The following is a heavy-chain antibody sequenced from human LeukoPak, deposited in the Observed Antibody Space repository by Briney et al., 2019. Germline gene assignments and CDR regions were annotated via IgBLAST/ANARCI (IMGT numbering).Heavy chain of an antibody. CDR1: GFTFSSYA. V-gene: IGHV3-23*01. Sequence: GGSLRLSCAASGFTFSSYAMSWVRQAPGKGLEWVSAISGSGGSTYYADSVKGRFTISRDNSKNTLYLQMNSLRAEDTAVYYCTKFGNEPIAAAGLDYWGQGTLVTVSS. J-gene: IGHJ4*02. D-gene: IGHD6-13*01. CDR3: TKFGNEPIAAAGLDY. CDR2: ISGSGGST.